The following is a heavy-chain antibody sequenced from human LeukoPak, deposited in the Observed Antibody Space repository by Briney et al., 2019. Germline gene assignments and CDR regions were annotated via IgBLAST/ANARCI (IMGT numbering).Heavy chain of an antibody. CDR2: ISSSSTYI. Sequence: GGSLRLSCAASGFTFSTYSMNWVRQAPGKGLEWVSSISSSSTYIYYADSVKGRFTISRDNAKNSLYLQMNSLRAEDTALYYCAKDMGSSGYYPYDAFDIWGQGTMVTVSS. V-gene: IGHV3-21*04. D-gene: IGHD3-22*01. J-gene: IGHJ3*02. CDR3: AKDMGSSGYYPYDAFDI. CDR1: GFTFSTYS.